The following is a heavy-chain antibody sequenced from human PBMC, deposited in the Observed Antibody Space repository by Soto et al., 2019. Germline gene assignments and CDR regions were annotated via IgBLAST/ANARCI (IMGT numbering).Heavy chain of an antibody. CDR3: ARRHYYDSSGYADALDI. D-gene: IGHD3-22*01. V-gene: IGHV4-30-4*01. Sequence: QVHLQESGPGLVEPSQTLSLTCTVSGDSISSGDYYWSWIRQSPDKGLEWIGYTYHSGRTYYKPSLKSRVTISTDTSKNQFSLKLRSVTAADTAVYYCARRHYYDSSGYADALDIWGQGTSVTVSS. CDR1: GDSISSGDYY. CDR2: TYHSGRT. J-gene: IGHJ3*02.